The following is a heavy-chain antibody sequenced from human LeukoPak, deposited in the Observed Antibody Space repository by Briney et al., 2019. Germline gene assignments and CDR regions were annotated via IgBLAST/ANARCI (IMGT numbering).Heavy chain of an antibody. CDR3: ARGPELERFDY. CDR2: IIPIFGTA. J-gene: IGHJ4*02. D-gene: IGHD1-1*01. V-gene: IGHV1-69*05. CDR1: GGTFNTNT. Sequence: ASVTVSCTASGGTFNTNTITWVRQAPGQGLEWMGGIIPIFGTANYAQKFQGRVTITTEESTSSAYMELSSLRYDDTAVYYCARGPELERFDYWGQGTLVTVSS.